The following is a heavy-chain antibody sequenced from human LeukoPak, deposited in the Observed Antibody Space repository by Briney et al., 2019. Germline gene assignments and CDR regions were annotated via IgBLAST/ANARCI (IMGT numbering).Heavy chain of an antibody. CDR1: GGSISSSSYY. D-gene: IGHD2-8*02. J-gene: IGHJ4*02. V-gene: IGHV4-39*01. CDR3: ARVYCTGGICYSFDY. CDR2: IYYSGST. Sequence: SETLSLTCTVSGGSISSSSYYWGWIRQPPGKGLEWIGSIYYSGSTYYNPSLMSRVTISVDTSKNQFSLKLNSVTATDTAIYYCARVYCTGGICYSFDYWGQGTLVTVSS.